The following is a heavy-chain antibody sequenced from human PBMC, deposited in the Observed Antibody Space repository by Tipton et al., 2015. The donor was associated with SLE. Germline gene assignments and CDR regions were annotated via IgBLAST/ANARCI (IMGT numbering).Heavy chain of an antibody. CDR2: VNHSGTT. V-gene: IGHV4-34*01. CDR3: ARGQDMITFGGIHRY. D-gene: IGHD3-16*01. CDR1: GDSISSHY. Sequence: GLVKPSETLSLTCTVSGDSISSHYWSWIRQPPGKGLECLGEVNHSGTTNYNPSLKSRVTISVDTSKNQFSLKLNSVTAADTAVYYCARGQDMITFGGIHRYWGQGTLVTVSS. J-gene: IGHJ4*02.